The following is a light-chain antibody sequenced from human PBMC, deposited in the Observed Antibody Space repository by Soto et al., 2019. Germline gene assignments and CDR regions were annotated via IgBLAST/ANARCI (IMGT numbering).Light chain of an antibody. CDR3: QQYNNWPPWT. CDR2: GAS. Sequence: EIVMTQSPATLSVSPGERATLSCRASQSVSSNLAWYQQKPGQAPRLLIYGASTRATGIPARFSGSGSGTKFTLTISSLKSKDFAVYYCQQYNNWPPWTFGQGTKV. V-gene: IGKV3-15*01. CDR1: QSVSSN. J-gene: IGKJ1*01.